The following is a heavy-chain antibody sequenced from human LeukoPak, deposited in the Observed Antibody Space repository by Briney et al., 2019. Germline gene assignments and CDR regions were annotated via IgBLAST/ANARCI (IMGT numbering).Heavy chain of an antibody. Sequence: GGSLRLSCAASGFTVSSNYMSWVRQAPGKGLEWVSVIYSGGSTYYADSVKGRFTISRDNSKNTLYLQMNSLRAEDTAVYYCAKTLITGTTVTTLYYYGMDVWGQGTTVTVSS. D-gene: IGHD1-20*01. CDR1: GFTVSSNY. CDR3: AKTLITGTTVTTLYYYGMDV. V-gene: IGHV3-66*01. J-gene: IGHJ6*02. CDR2: IYSGGST.